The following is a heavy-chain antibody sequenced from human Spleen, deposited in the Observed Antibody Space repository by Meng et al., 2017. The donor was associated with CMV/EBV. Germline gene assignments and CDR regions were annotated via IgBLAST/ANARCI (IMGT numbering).Heavy chain of an antibody. CDR1: SISSGGY. D-gene: IGHD3-10*01. V-gene: IGHV4-31*02. CDR3: AREEDYGSGSRNYGMDV. CDR2: LYYGGTT. Sequence: SISSGGYWSWIRQHPRKGLEWIGYLYYGGTTYYNPSLKSRVTISVDTSKNQFSLKLSSVTAADTAVYYCAREEDYGSGSRNYGMDVWGQGTTVTVSS. J-gene: IGHJ6*02.